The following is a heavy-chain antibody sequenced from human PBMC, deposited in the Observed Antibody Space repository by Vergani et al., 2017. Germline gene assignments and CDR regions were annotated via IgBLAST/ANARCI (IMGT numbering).Heavy chain of an antibody. CDR1: GYTFTNYA. J-gene: IGHJ5*02. CDR2: INSNSGNP. Sequence: QVQLVQSGSEVKKPGASVKVSCRASGYTFTNYALNWVRQAPGQGLEWMGWINSNSGNPTYAQGFKGRFVFSLDSSVSTSYLQINSLQPEDTAVYYCVRTQSGSCTGGSGYSGWFDPWGQGTLVTVSS. CDR3: VRTQSGSCTGGSGYSGWFDP. V-gene: IGHV7-4-1*02. D-gene: IGHD2-15*01.